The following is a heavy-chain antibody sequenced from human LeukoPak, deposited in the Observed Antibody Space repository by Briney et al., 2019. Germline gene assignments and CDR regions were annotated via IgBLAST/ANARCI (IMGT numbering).Heavy chain of an antibody. Sequence: GGSLRLSCTVSGFTVSSNSMSWVRQAPGKGLEWVSFIYSDNTHYSDSVKGRFTISRDDSKNTLYLQMNSLKTEDTAVYYCTTVYQLLFSKYYYYYYMDVWGKGTTVTVSS. CDR1: GFTVSSNS. CDR3: TTVYQLLFSKYYYYYYMDV. CDR2: IYSDNT. J-gene: IGHJ6*03. D-gene: IGHD2-2*01. V-gene: IGHV3-53*01.